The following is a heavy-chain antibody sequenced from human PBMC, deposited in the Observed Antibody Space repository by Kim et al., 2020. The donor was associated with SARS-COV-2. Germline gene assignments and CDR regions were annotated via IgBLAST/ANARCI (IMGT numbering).Heavy chain of an antibody. CDR3: AKLYYCSGGSCHRDYYY. Sequence: GGSLRLSCAASGFTFSSYGIHWVRQAPGKGLEWVAVISYDGSNKYYADSVKGRFTISRDNSKNTLYLQMNSLRAEDTAVYYCAKLYYCSGGSCHRDYYY. CDR1: GFTFSSYG. V-gene: IGHV3-30*18. J-gene: IGHJ6*01. D-gene: IGHD2-15*01. CDR2: ISYDGSNK.